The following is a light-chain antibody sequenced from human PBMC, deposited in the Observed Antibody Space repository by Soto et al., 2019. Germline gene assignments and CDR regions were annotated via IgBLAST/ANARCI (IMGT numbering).Light chain of an antibody. V-gene: IGKV3-20*01. Sequence: EIELTQSPGTLSLSPGERATLSCRASQSVTNSFLAWYQQKPGQAPSLLIYGAFRMATGVPSRFTGSGSGTDFTLTISRLEPEDFAVYYCQQYFSSPLAFGEGTKVEIK. CDR2: GAF. CDR1: QSVTNSF. CDR3: QQYFSSPLA. J-gene: IGKJ4*02.